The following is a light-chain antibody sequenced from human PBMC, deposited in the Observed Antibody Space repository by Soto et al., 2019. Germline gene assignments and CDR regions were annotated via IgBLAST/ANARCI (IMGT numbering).Light chain of an antibody. CDR1: QSVSSSY. CDR2: GAS. CDR3: EQYGSSPWT. V-gene: IGKV3-20*01. Sequence: EIVLTQSPGTLSLSPGERTTLSCRASQSVSSSYLAWYQQKPGQAPRLLIYGASSRATGIPDRFIGGGSGTDNSVTITSLAPDDFAVYYGEQYGSSPWTFSQGANVDIK. J-gene: IGKJ1*01.